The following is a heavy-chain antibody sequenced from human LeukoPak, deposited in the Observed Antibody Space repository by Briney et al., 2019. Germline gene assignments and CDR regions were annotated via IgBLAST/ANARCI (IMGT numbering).Heavy chain of an antibody. J-gene: IGHJ4*02. V-gene: IGHV1-69*13. D-gene: IGHD5-18*01. CDR2: IIPIFGTA. Sequence: ASVKVSCKVSGGPFRSYAISWVRQAPGQGLEWMGGIIPIFGTANYAQKFQGRVTITADESASTAYMELSSLRSEGTAVYYCARDSSGYSYGLDYWGQGTLVTVSS. CDR1: GGPFRSYA. CDR3: ARDSSGYSYGLDY.